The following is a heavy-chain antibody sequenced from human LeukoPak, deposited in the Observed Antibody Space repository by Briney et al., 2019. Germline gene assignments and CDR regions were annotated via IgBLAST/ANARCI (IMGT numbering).Heavy chain of an antibody. J-gene: IGHJ4*02. Sequence: SCKASGYTFTSYGISWVRQAPGKGLEWVSAISGSGGSTYYADSVKGRFTISRDNSKNTLYLQMNSLRAEDTAVYYCARFSFTRTTEGSENYWGQGTLVTVSS. D-gene: IGHD4-17*01. V-gene: IGHV3-23*01. CDR3: ARFSFTRTTEGSENY. CDR2: ISGSGGST. CDR1: GYTFTSYG.